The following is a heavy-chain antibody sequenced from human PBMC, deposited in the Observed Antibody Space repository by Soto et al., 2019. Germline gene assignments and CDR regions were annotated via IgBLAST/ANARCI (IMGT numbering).Heavy chain of an antibody. J-gene: IGHJ5*02. CDR1: GYTFTSYG. CDR3: ARDRSCSSTSCYPSVNWFDP. V-gene: IGHV1-18*01. CDR2: ISAYNGNT. Sequence: ASVKVSCMASGYTFTSYGISWVRQAPGQGLEWMGWISAYNGNTNYAQKLQGRVTMTTDTSTSTAYMELRSLRSDDTAVYYCARDRSCSSTSCYPSVNWFDPWGQGTLVTVSS. D-gene: IGHD2-2*01.